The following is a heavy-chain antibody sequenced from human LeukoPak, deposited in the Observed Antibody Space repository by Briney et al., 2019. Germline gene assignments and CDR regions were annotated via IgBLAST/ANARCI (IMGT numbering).Heavy chain of an antibody. CDR3: AKGSHEEPSAGNWFDP. V-gene: IGHV3-23*01. CDR1: GFTFSSYA. J-gene: IGHJ5*02. Sequence: GGSLRLSCAASGFTFSSYAMSWVRQAPGKGLEWVSAISGSGGSTYYADSVKGRFTISRDNSKNTLYLQMNSLRVEDTAVYYCAKGSHEEPSAGNWFDPWGQGTPVTVSS. CDR2: ISGSGGST.